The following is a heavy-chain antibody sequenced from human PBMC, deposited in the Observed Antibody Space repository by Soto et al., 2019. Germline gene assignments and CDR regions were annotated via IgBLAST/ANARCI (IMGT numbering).Heavy chain of an antibody. CDR1: GFTFSGYW. CDR2: INSDGSST. Sequence: PGGSLRLSCAASGFTFSGYWMHWVRQAPGKGLVWVSRINSDGSSTSYADSVKGRFTISRDNAKNTLYLQMNSLRAEDTAVYYCTAGGGCGGDCYGGWGQGTLVTVSS. J-gene: IGHJ4*02. CDR3: TAGGGCGGDCYGG. V-gene: IGHV3-74*01. D-gene: IGHD2-21*02.